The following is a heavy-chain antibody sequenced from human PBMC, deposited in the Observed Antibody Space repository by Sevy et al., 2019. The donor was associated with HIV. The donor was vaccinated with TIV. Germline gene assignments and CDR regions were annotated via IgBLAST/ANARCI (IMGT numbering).Heavy chain of an antibody. CDR3: ARGIYDSSGYYPDAFDI. V-gene: IGHV3-53*01. J-gene: IGHJ3*02. CDR2: IYSGGST. CDR1: GFTVSSNY. D-gene: IGHD3-22*01. Sequence: GGSLRLSCAASGFTVSSNYMSWVRQAPGKGLEWVSVIYSGGSTYYADSVKGRFTISRDNSKNTLYLQMNSLRAEDTAVYYCARGIYDSSGYYPDAFDIWGQGTMVTVSS.